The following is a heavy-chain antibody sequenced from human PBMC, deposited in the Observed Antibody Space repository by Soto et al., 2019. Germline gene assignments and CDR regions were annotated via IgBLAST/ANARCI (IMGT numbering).Heavy chain of an antibody. CDR2: IKSDGSWA. CDR1: GFTFSSYW. V-gene: IGHV3-74*01. Sequence: EVQLVESGGGLVQPGGSLRLSCTASGFTFSSYWMHWVRQAPGKGLEWVSRIKSDGSWALYADSMEGRLTISRDNAKNKLELEMNRFRAEKPAVEYCVRGDGDYYDGNGYLGRHWGQGTLVTVSS. J-gene: IGHJ4*02. D-gene: IGHD3-22*01. CDR3: VRGDGDYYDGNGYLGRH.